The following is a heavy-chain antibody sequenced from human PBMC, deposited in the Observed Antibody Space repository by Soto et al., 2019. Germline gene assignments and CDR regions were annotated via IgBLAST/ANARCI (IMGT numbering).Heavy chain of an antibody. CDR2: ISHSGST. J-gene: IGHJ4*02. CDR3: AREIRKDPEYYFDY. CDR1: GADINSGGFT. V-gene: IGHV4-31*03. Sequence: TLSLTCSVSGADINSGGFTWTWIRQHAGKGLEWLGYISHSGSTDYNPSLKSRLSISGDTSKNHFSLTLTSVTAADAAVYYCAREIRKDPEYYFDYWGQGTLVTVSS.